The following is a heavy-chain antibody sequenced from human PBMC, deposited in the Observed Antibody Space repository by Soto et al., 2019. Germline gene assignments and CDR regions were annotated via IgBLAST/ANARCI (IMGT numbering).Heavy chain of an antibody. CDR3: ARAGVENWLDP. V-gene: IGHV3-33*01. CDR1: GFIFNKYG. CDR2: IWYDGSND. J-gene: IGHJ5*02. D-gene: IGHD3-10*01. Sequence: QVQLVESGGGVVQPGRSLRLSCEGSGFIFNKYGMHWVRQAPGKGLEWVAIIWYDGSNDFYADCVKGRFTISKDNSKNKVYLEMDSLRVEDTTIYYCARAGVENWLDPWGQGTLVTVSS.